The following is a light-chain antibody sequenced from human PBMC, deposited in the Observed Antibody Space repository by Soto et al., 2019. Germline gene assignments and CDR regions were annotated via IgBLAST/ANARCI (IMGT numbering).Light chain of an antibody. J-gene: IGKJ1*01. V-gene: IGKV3-20*01. CDR2: ATS. CDR3: QQFGISPWT. Sequence: ETVLTQSPGTLSLSPGDRATLSCRASRIIGHNYLAWYQQKPGRPPRLLIYATSTRATGIPDRFSGSGSVTNFTLTISRLEPEDFAVYYCQQFGISPWTFGQGTKVDIK. CDR1: RIIGHNY.